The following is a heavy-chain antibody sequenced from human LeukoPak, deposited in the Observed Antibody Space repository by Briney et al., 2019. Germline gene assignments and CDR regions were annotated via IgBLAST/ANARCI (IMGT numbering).Heavy chain of an antibody. V-gene: IGHV3-20*04. J-gene: IGHJ4*02. CDR3: ARDKMVGPTKFDY. Sequence: PGGSLRLSCAASGFIIDDYGLIWVRRAPGKGLEWVSSINWSGGSTGYADSVKGRFTISRDNAKNSLHLQMNSLRVEDTAVYYCARDKMVGPTKFDYWGQGTLVTVSS. D-gene: IGHD1-26*01. CDR1: GFIIDDYG. CDR2: INWSGGST.